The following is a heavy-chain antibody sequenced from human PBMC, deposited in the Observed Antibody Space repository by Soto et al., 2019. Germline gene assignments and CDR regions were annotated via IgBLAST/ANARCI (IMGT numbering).Heavy chain of an antibody. Sequence: SETLSLTCTVSGGSISSSSYYWGWIRQPPGKGLEWIGSIYYSGSTYYNPSLKSRVTISVDTSKNQFSLKLSSVTAADTAVYHCARLPDVDTAMVTFLDVWGQGTTVTVSS. CDR2: IYYSGST. CDR3: ARLPDVDTAMVTFLDV. V-gene: IGHV4-39*01. J-gene: IGHJ6*02. D-gene: IGHD5-18*01. CDR1: GGSISSSSYY.